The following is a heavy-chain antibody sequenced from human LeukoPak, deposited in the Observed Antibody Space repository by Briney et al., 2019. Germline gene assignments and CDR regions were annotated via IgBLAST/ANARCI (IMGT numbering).Heavy chain of an antibody. CDR2: IYYSGST. V-gene: IGHV4-31*03. Sequence: SQTLSLTCTVSSGSISSGGYYCSWIRQHPGKGLEWIGYIYYSGSTYYNPSLKSRVTISVDTSKNQFSLELSSVTAADTAVYHCARGGNYFSQNWFDPWGQGTLVTVSS. J-gene: IGHJ5*02. D-gene: IGHD3-16*01. CDR3: ARGGNYFSQNWFDP. CDR1: SGSISSGGYY.